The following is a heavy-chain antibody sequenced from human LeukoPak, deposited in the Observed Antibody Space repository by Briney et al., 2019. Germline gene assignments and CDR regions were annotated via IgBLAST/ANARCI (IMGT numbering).Heavy chain of an antibody. CDR2: ISWDGGST. J-gene: IGHJ4*02. D-gene: IGHD5-24*01. CDR1: GFTFDDYT. V-gene: IGHV3-43*01. Sequence: PGGSLRLSCAASGFTFDDYTMHWVRQAPGKGLEWVSLISWDGGSTYYAGSVKGRFTISRDNSKNSLYLQMNSLRTEDTALYYCAKIVDGYNYFDYWGQGTLVTVSS. CDR3: AKIVDGYNYFDY.